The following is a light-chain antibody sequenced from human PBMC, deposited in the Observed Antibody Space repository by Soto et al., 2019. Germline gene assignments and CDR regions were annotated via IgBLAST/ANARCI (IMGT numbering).Light chain of an antibody. J-gene: IGKJ5*01. CDR2: GAS. V-gene: IGKV3-15*01. Sequence: EIVMTQSPATLSVSPGERATLSCRASQSVSSNLAWYQQKAGQAPRILIYGASTRATGIPARFSGSGSGTEFTLPISSLESEDFAVYYCQQYNNWPITFGQGTRLEIK. CDR3: QQYNNWPIT. CDR1: QSVSSN.